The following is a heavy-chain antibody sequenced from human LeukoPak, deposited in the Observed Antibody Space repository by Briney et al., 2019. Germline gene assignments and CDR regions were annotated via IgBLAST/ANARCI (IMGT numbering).Heavy chain of an antibody. CDR1: GYTFTSYA. D-gene: IGHD2-2*01. CDR2: INTNTGNP. V-gene: IGHV7-4-1*02. J-gene: IGHJ4*02. CDR3: ARGYCSSTSCYGGSY. Sequence: ASVKVSCKASGYTFTSYAMNWVRQAPGQGLEWMGWINTNTGNPTYAQGFTGRFVFSLDTSVSTAYLRISSLKAEDTAVYYCARGYCSSTSCYGGSYWGQGTLVTVSS.